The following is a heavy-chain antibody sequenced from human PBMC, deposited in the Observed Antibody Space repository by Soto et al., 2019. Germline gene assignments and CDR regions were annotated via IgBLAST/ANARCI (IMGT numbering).Heavy chain of an antibody. J-gene: IGHJ5*02. CDR1: GGSITSSAYS. V-gene: IGHV4-30-2*01. Sequence: SETLPPTCIVFGGSITSSAYSWSWIRQPPGKGLEWIGYIYHSGSTYYNPSLKSRVTISVDRSKNQFSLKLSSVTAADTAVYYCARDLSSGFFNWFDPWGRGTLVTVSS. CDR3: ARDLSSGFFNWFDP. CDR2: IYHSGST. D-gene: IGHD3-22*01.